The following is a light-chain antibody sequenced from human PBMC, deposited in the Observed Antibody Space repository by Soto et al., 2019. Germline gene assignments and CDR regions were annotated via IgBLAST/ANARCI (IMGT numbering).Light chain of an antibody. J-gene: IGKJ5*01. CDR2: NAS. Sequence: DIVLTQTPATLSLSPGERVTLSCRASQSVGTYLAWYQQKPGQPPRLLIYNASNRASGIPARFSGSGSGTDFTLTIGSLEPEDFAVYYCQQRSNWPVTFGQGTRLEIK. V-gene: IGKV3-11*01. CDR3: QQRSNWPVT. CDR1: QSVGTY.